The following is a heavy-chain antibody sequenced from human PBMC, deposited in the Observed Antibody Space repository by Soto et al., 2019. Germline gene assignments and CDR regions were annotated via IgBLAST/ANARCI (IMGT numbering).Heavy chain of an antibody. D-gene: IGHD1-26*01. CDR1: GYTFSSYG. Sequence: QVQLVQSGGEVKKPGASVKVSCKASGYTFSSYGVSWMRQAPGQGLEWMGWISTHNGNTNYAQKQQGRVTMTTDTSTSTAYMEVRGLRYDDTALYYCARLFRGSYFDYWGQGTLITVSS. CDR3: ARLFRGSYFDY. V-gene: IGHV1-18*01. J-gene: IGHJ4*02. CDR2: ISTHNGNT.